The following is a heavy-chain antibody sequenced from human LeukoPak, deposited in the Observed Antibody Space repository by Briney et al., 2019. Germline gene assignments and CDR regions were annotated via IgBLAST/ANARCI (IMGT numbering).Heavy chain of an antibody. J-gene: IGHJ4*02. CDR3: AKSRGESRGASNY. CDR1: GFTFSSYA. Sequence: GGSLRLSCAASGFTFSSYAMNWVRQAPGKGLEWVSFISGSGDTTYYADSVKGRFTISRDSSKNTLYLRMNSLRAEDTAVYYCAKSRGESRGASNYWGRGTLVTVSS. V-gene: IGHV3-23*01. D-gene: IGHD1-26*01. CDR2: ISGSGDTT.